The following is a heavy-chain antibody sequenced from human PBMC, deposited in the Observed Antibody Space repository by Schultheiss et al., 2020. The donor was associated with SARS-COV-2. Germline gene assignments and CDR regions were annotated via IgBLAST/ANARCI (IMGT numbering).Heavy chain of an antibody. V-gene: IGHV4-61*01. CDR3: ASNVGYDYGDYNLYYYGMDV. D-gene: IGHD4-17*01. CDR2: IYYSGST. Sequence: SETLSLTCTVSGGSVSSGSYYWSWIRQPPGKGLEWIGYIYYSGSTNYNPSLKSRVTISVDTSKNQFSLKLSSVTAADTAVYYCASNVGYDYGDYNLYYYGMDVWGQGTTVTVSS. CDR1: GGSVSSGSYY. J-gene: IGHJ6*02.